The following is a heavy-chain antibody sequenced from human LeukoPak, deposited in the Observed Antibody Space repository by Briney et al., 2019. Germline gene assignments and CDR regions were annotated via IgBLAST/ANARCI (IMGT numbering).Heavy chain of an antibody. Sequence: SETLSLTCAVYGGSFSGYYWSWIRQPPGKGLEWIGEINHSGSTNYNPSLTSRVTISVDTSKNQFSLKLTSVTAADTAVYYCGIQITAGCYYYYCMDLWGKGTTVTVSS. D-gene: IGHD1-20*01. CDR3: GIQITAGCYYYYCMDL. V-gene: IGHV4-34*01. CDR2: INHSGST. CDR1: GGSFSGYY. J-gene: IGHJ6*03.